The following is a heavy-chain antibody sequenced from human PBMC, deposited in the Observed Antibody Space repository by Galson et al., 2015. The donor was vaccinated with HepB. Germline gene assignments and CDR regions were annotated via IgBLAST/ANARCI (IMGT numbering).Heavy chain of an antibody. Sequence: SLRLSCAASGFIFSTYSMNWVRQAPGKGLEWVSYISSGSSTLYYADSVKGRFTISRDSAKKSLFLQMKSLRAEDTAVYYCARDRRDLSYVMDVWGQGTTVTASS. CDR2: ISSGSSTL. CDR1: GFIFSTYS. V-gene: IGHV3-48*04. J-gene: IGHJ6*02. D-gene: IGHD3-16*01. CDR3: ARDRRDLSYVMDV.